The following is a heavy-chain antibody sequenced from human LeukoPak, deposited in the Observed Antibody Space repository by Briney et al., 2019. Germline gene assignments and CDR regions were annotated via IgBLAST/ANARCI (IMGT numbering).Heavy chain of an antibody. J-gene: IGHJ6*03. D-gene: IGHD6-13*01. V-gene: IGHV1-46*01. CDR3: AREGYSSSLYFGYYYYYMDV. CDR2: INPGGGST. CDR1: GGTFSSYA. Sequence: ASVKVSCKASGGTFSSYAISWVRQAPGQGLEWMGIINPGGGSTTYAQGRVTMTRDTSTSTVYMELSSLRSEDTAVYYCAREGYSSSLYFGYYYYYMDVWGKGTTVTISS.